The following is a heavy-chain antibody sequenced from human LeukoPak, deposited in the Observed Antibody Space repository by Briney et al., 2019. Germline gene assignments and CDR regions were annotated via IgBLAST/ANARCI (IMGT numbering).Heavy chain of an antibody. CDR1: GYTFTNYG. CDR2: INTYNGFR. D-gene: IGHD6-19*01. CDR3: ARDGNWLRDY. J-gene: IGHJ4*02. V-gene: IGHV1-18*01. Sequence: ASVKVSCKASGYTFTNYGIAWVRQAPGQGLEWVGWINTYNGFRQYAQKLQDRVTMTTDTSTSTAYMELRSLRSGDSGVYYCARDGNWLRDYWGQGTLVTVSS.